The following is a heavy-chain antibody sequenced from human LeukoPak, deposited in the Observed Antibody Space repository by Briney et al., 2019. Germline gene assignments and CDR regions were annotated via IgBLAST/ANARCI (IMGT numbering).Heavy chain of an antibody. J-gene: IGHJ5*02. CDR3: ARGFRYCSGGSCYSDP. Sequence: SETLSLTCTVSGGSISSYYWSWIRQPPGKGLEWIGYIYYSGSTDYNPSLKSRVTISVNTSQNQFSLKLSSVTAADTAVYYCARGFRYCSGGSCYSDPWGQGTLVTVSS. D-gene: IGHD2-15*01. CDR2: IYYSGST. V-gene: IGHV4-59*01. CDR1: GGSISSYY.